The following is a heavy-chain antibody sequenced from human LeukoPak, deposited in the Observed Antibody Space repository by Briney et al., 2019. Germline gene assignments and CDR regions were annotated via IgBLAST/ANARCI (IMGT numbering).Heavy chain of an antibody. V-gene: IGHV4-59*01. CDR3: ATTTSGGDAFDI. D-gene: IGHD1-26*01. CDR1: GDSISSYY. Sequence: SETLSLTCAVSGDSISSYYWSWIRQPPGKGLEWIGYIYSSGSTNYNPSLKSRLTISVDTSNNQFSLNLRSVTAADTAVYYCATTTSGGDAFDIWGQGTMVTVSS. J-gene: IGHJ3*02. CDR2: IYSSGST.